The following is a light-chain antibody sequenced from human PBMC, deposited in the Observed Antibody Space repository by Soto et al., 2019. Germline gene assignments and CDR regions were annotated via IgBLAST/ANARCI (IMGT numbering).Light chain of an antibody. J-gene: IGLJ2*01. CDR1: TGAVTGGHY. Sequence: QTVVTQEPSLTVSPGGTVTLTCGSSTGAVTGGHYPYWFQQQPGQAPRSLIYDVSNKHSWTPARFSGSLLGGKAALTLSSAQPEDEADYYCLLFFGGARVFGGGTKVTVL. CDR3: LLFFGGARV. CDR2: DVS. V-gene: IGLV7-46*01.